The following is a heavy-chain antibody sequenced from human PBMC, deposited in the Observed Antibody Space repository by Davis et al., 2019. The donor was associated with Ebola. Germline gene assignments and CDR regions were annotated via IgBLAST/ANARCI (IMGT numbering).Heavy chain of an antibody. CDR3: AKGEFVRGATRLDF. CDR2: ICWSSDVI. CDR1: GFIFQDYG. J-gene: IGHJ4*02. V-gene: IGHV3-9*01. D-gene: IGHD1-26*01. Sequence: GGSLRLSCVGSGFIFQDYGMHWVRHAPGKGLAWVPSICWSSDVIAYADSVKGRFTVSRDNGKQSLYLQMNSLRPEDTAFYYCAKGEFVRGATRLDFWGRGTLVTVSS.